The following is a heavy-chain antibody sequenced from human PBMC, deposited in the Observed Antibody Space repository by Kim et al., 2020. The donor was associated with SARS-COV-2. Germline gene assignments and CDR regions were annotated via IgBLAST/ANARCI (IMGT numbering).Heavy chain of an antibody. J-gene: IGHJ3*02. CDR3: VRAFRYDSSGYFGFDI. V-gene: IGHV3-20*01. Sequence: GGSLRLSCAASGFTFDDYGMNWVRQVPGKGLEWVSGINWNGGNREYADSVKGRFTISRDNAKNSLYLEMNSLTAEDTALYHCVRAFRYDSSGYFGFDIWGQGTMVTVSS. D-gene: IGHD3-22*01. CDR2: INWNGGNR. CDR1: GFTFDDYG.